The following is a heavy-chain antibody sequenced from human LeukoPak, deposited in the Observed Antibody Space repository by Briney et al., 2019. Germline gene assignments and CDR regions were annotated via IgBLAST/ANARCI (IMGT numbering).Heavy chain of an antibody. CDR1: FTFGTYW. D-gene: IGHD3-22*01. Sequence: GGSLRLSCAAFTFGTYWMSWVRQAPGKGLEWVANIKQDGSERYYVDSVKGRFTISRDNSKNTLYLQMNSLRAEDTAVYYCAKDLRYYDSSGSVDYWGQGTLVTVSS. J-gene: IGHJ4*02. CDR3: AKDLRYYDSSGSVDY. V-gene: IGHV3-7*01. CDR2: IKQDGSER.